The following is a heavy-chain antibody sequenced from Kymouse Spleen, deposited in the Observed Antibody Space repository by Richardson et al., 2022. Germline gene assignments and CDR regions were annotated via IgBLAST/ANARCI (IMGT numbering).Heavy chain of an antibody. CDR1: GGSFSGYY. V-gene: IGHV4-34*01. Sequence: QVQLQQWGAGLLKPSETLSLTCAVYGGSFSGYYWSWIRQPPGKGLEWIGEINHSGSTNYNPSLKSRVTISVDTSKNQFSLKLSSVTAADTAVYYCASTGITGTRWFDPWGQGTLVTVSS. CDR3: ASTGITGTRWFDP. D-gene: IGHD1-7*01. CDR2: INHSGST. J-gene: IGHJ5*02.